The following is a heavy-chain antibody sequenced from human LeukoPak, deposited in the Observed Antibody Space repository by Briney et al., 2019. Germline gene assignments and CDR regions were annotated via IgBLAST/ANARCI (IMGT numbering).Heavy chain of an antibody. CDR3: ARDRGLAVAGPFDY. Sequence: ASVKVSCRASGGTFSSYAISWVRQAPGQGLEWMGWISAYNGNTNYAQKLQGRVTMTTDTSTSTAYMELRSLRSDDTAVYYCARDRGLAVAGPFDYWGQGTLVTVSS. J-gene: IGHJ4*02. CDR1: GGTFSSYA. D-gene: IGHD6-19*01. V-gene: IGHV1-18*01. CDR2: ISAYNGNT.